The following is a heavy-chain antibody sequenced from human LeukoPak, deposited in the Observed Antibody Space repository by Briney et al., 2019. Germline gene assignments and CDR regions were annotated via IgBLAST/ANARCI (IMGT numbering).Heavy chain of an antibody. CDR3: VRADWAAVDY. D-gene: IGHD3/OR15-3a*01. CDR1: GGSISSGDYY. V-gene: IGHV4-30-4*08. J-gene: IGHJ4*02. Sequence: SETLSLTCTVSGGSISSGDYYWSWIRQPPGEGLEWIGYIYYSGSTYYNPSLKSRVTISVDTSKNQFSLKLSSVTAADTAVYYCVRADWAAVDYWGQGTLVTVSS. CDR2: IYYSGST.